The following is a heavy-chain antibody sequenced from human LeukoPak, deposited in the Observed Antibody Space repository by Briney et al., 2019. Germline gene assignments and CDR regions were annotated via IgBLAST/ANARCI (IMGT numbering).Heavy chain of an antibody. CDR2: IYTSGST. CDR3: ARAAVALNYGMDV. CDR1: GGSISSGSYY. J-gene: IGHJ6*02. D-gene: IGHD6-19*01. Sequence: ASQTLSLTCTVSGGSISSGSYYWSWIRQPAGKGLEWIGRIYTSGSTNYNPSLKSRVTISVDTSKNQFSLKLSSVTAADTAVYYCARAAVALNYGMDVWGQGTTVTVSS. V-gene: IGHV4-61*02.